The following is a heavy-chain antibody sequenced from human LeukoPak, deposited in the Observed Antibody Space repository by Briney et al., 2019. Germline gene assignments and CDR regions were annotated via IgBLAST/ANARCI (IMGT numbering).Heavy chain of an antibody. J-gene: IGHJ4*02. CDR2: INPVFGTA. CDR3: ARAPIGGVVVINLDY. D-gene: IGHD3-22*01. CDR1: GDTFSSYV. V-gene: IGHV1-69*13. Sequence: SVKVSCKASGDTFSSYVISWVRQAPGQGLEWMGGINPVFGTAHYAQKFQDRVTITADESTSTAYMELSSLRSEDTAVYYCARAPIGGVVVINLDYWGQGTLVTVSS.